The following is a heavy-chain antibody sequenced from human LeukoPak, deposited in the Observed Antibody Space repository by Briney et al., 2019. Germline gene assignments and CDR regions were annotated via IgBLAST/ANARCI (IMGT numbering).Heavy chain of an antibody. V-gene: IGHV1-69*05. D-gene: IGHD6-13*01. J-gene: IGHJ4*02. CDR3: ARDEFSSSWHDDRRLDY. CDR1: GGTFSSYA. CDR2: IIPIFGTA. Sequence: SVKLSCKASGGTFSSYAISWVRQAPGQGLEWMGGIIPIFGTANYAQKFQGRVTITTDESTSTAYMELSSLRSEDTVLYYSARDEFSSSWHDDRRLDYWGQGTLVTVSS.